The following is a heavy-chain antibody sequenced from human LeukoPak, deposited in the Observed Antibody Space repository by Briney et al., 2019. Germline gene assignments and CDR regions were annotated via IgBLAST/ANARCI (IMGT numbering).Heavy chain of an antibody. CDR1: GFTFSSYS. Sequence: GGSLRLSCAASGFTFSSYSMNWVRQAPGTGLEWVSSIGSSSDSDYIYYADSVKGRFTISRDNAKNSLYLQMDSLRGEDTAVYYCAKDFRRGGPFDYWGQGTLVTVSS. J-gene: IGHJ4*02. D-gene: IGHD3-16*01. CDR2: IGSSSDSDYI. CDR3: AKDFRRGGPFDY. V-gene: IGHV3-21*01.